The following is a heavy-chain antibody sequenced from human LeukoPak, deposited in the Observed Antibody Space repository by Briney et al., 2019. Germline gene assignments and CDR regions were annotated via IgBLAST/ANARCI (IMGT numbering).Heavy chain of an antibody. V-gene: IGHV3-30-3*01. D-gene: IGHD3-22*01. CDR3: ARDLPPGSSGYYSYAFDI. Sequence: PGGSLRLSCAASGFTFSSYAMHWVRQAPGKGLEWVAVISYDGSNKYYADSVKGRFTISRDNSKNTLYLQMNSLRAEDTAVYYCARDLPPGSSGYYSYAFDIWGQGTMVTVSS. J-gene: IGHJ3*02. CDR2: ISYDGSNK. CDR1: GFTFSSYA.